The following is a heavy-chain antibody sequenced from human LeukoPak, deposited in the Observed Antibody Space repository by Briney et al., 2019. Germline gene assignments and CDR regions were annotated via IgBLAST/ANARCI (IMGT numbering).Heavy chain of an antibody. J-gene: IGHJ3*02. V-gene: IGHV1-58*02. D-gene: IGHD3-10*01. CDR1: GFTFTSST. CDR3: AAGYYGSGISVAFDI. Sequence: GTSVKVSRKASGFTFTSSTMQWVRQARGQRLEWIGWIVVGSGNTNCAQKFQERVTITRDMSTSTAYMELSSLRSEDTAVYYCAAGYYGSGISVAFDIWGQGTMVTVSS. CDR2: IVVGSGNT.